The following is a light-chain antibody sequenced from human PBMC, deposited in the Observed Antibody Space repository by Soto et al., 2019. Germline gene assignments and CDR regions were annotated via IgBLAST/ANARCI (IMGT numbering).Light chain of an antibody. J-gene: IGLJ2*01. CDR3: QSYDSSSLV. CDR2: EDN. CDR1: SGSIASNY. V-gene: IGLV6-57*04. Sequence: NFMLTQPHSVSESPGKTVTISCTRSSGSIASNYVQWYQQRPGSAPTTVIYEDNQRPSGVPDRFSGSFDSSSNSASLTISGLNNEDEADYYCQSYDSSSLVFGGGTKVTVL.